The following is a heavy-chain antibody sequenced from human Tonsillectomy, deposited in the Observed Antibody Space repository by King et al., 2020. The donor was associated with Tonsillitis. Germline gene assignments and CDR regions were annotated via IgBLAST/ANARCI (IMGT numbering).Heavy chain of an antibody. CDR2: INSYTRNT. Sequence: QLVQSGAEVKKPGASVKVSCKASGYTLSTYGISWVRQAPGQGLEWLGWINSYTRNTKAAQRLQGRVTMTTATSTSTAYMELGNRRSDDTAVYYCARVIVVVPAARNQNWFDPWGQGTLVTVSS. CDR3: ARVIVVVPAARNQNWFDP. CDR1: GYTLSTYG. V-gene: IGHV1-18*01. D-gene: IGHD2-2*01. J-gene: IGHJ5*02.